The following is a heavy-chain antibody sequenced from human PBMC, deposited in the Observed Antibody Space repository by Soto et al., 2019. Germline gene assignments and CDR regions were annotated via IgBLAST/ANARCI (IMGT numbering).Heavy chain of an antibody. CDR2: IIPIFGTA. J-gene: IGHJ6*02. D-gene: IGHD2-21*02. Sequence: QVQLVQSGAEVKKPGSSVKVSCKASGGTFSSYAISWVRQAPGQGLEWMGGIIPIFGTANYAQKFQGRVTITADEPTSTADMELSSLRSEDTAVYYCARGSNCGGDCYSSPYYYYGMDVWGQGTTVTVSS. V-gene: IGHV1-69*12. CDR3: ARGSNCGGDCYSSPYYYYGMDV. CDR1: GGTFSSYA.